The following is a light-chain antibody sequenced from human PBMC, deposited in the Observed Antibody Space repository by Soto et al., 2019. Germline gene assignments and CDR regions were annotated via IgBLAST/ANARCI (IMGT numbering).Light chain of an antibody. Sequence: DIQISQSPSTLSGSVGDRVTITCRASRTISSCLAWYRRKPGKAPKLLIYKASTLKSGVPSRFSGSGSGTEFTLTISSLQPDDFATYYCQHYNSYSEAFGQGTKVDIK. J-gene: IGKJ1*01. CDR3: QHYNSYSEA. CDR2: KAS. V-gene: IGKV1-5*03. CDR1: RTISSC.